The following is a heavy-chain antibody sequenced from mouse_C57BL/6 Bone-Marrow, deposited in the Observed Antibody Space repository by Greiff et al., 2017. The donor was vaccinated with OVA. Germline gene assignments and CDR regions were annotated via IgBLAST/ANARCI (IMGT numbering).Heavy chain of an antibody. CDR1: GFTFSSYA. CDR2: ISDGGSYT. J-gene: IGHJ4*01. D-gene: IGHD1-1*02. CDR3: ARDLWGAMDY. V-gene: IGHV5-4*01. Sequence: EVQLVESGGGLVKPGGSLKLSCAASGFTFSSYAMSWVRQTPEKRLEWVATISDGGSYTYYPANVKGRFPISRDNAKNNLYLQMSHLKSEDTAMYYCARDLWGAMDYWGQGTSVTVSS.